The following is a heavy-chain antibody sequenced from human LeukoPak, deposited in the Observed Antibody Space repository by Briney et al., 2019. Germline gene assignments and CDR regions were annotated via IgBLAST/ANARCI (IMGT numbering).Heavy chain of an antibody. CDR1: GFTFSSYA. CDR3: AKDGGLWFGVGYFDY. D-gene: IGHD3-10*01. Sequence: GSLRLSCAASGFTFSSYAMHWVRQAPGKGLEWVAVISYDGSNKYYADSVKGRFTISRDNSKNTLYLQMNSLRAEDTAVYYCAKDGGLWFGVGYFDYWGQGTLVTVSS. V-gene: IGHV3-30-3*01. J-gene: IGHJ4*02. CDR2: ISYDGSNK.